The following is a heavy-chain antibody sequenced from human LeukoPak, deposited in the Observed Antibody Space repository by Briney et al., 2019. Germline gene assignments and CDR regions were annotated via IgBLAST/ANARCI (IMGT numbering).Heavy chain of an antibody. D-gene: IGHD2-21*02. CDR3: AKGGCRGACNPLAY. V-gene: IGHV3-23*01. Sequence: GGSLRLSCAASGFTFSGSGMSWVRQAPGKGLEWISSSGDSDGSTYYADSLKGRFTISRDNSKNTLYLQMNNLRAEDTAVYYCAKGGCRGACNPLAYWGQGALVTVSP. J-gene: IGHJ4*02. CDR1: GFTFSGSG. CDR2: SGDSDGST.